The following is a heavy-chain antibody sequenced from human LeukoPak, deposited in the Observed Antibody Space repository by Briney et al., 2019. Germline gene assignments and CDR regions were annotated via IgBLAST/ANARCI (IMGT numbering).Heavy chain of an antibody. CDR1: GFTFSSNW. Sequence: GGSLRLSCAASGFTFSSNWMSWVRQAPGKGLEWVANIRQDGSDKYYMDSVKGRFTISRDNARNSLSLQMNSLRVEDTAVYYCARDRDCGDGGCYPHFDYWGQGVRVTVSS. D-gene: IGHD2-15*01. CDR3: ARDRDCGDGGCYPHFDY. CDR2: IRQDGSDK. V-gene: IGHV3-7*01. J-gene: IGHJ4*02.